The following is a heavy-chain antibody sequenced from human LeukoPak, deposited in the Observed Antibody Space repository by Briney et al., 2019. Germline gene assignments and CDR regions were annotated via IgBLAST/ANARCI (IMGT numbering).Heavy chain of an antibody. V-gene: IGHV3-66*01. D-gene: IGHD2-8*02. Sequence: PGGSLRLSCAASGFTVNNNYMSWVRQAPGKGLEWVSIIYAGGYTYYADSVKDRFTISRDNSKNTLYLQMNSLTAEDTAVYYCARNGPGGYYFDFWGQGTLVTVSS. J-gene: IGHJ4*02. CDR2: IYAGGYT. CDR3: ARNGPGGYYFDF. CDR1: GFTVNNNY.